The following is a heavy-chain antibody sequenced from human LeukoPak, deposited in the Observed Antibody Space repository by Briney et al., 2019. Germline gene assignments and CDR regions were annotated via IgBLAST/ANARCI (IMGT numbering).Heavy chain of an antibody. CDR3: ARVGTIDYYYGMDV. J-gene: IGHJ6*02. CDR1: GGSISSYY. D-gene: IGHD1-7*01. V-gene: IGHV4-59*01. CDR2: IYYSGST. Sequence: SETLSLTCTVSGGSISSYYWSWIRQPPGKGLEWIGYIYYSGSTNYNPSLKSRVTISVDTSKNQFSLKLSSVTAADTAVYYCARVGTIDYYYGMDVWGQGTTVTVPS.